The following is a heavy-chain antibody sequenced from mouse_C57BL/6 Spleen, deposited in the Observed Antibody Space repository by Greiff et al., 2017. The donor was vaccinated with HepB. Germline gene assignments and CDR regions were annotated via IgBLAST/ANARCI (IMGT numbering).Heavy chain of an antibody. J-gene: IGHJ2*01. Sequence: QVQLQQSGAELVKPGASVKLSCKASGYTFTSYWMHWVKQRPGRGLEWIGRIDPNSGGTKYNEKFKSKATLTVDKPSSTAYMQLSSLTSEDSAVYYCASTMVTDPYYFDYWGQGTTLTVSS. CDR3: ASTMVTDPYYFDY. V-gene: IGHV1-72*01. D-gene: IGHD2-2*01. CDR2: IDPNSGGT. CDR1: GYTFTSYW.